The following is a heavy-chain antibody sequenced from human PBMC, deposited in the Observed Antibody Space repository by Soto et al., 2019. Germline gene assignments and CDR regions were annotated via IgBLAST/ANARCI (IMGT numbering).Heavy chain of an antibody. CDR3: ARVGTGQNGDSTYYFDY. Sequence: ASVKVSCKASGGTFSSYTISWVRQAPGQGLEWMGRIIPILGIANYAQKFQGRVTITADKSTSTAYMELSSLRSEDTAVYYCARVGTGQNGDSTYYFDYWGQGTLVTVSS. J-gene: IGHJ4*02. CDR1: GGTFSSYT. V-gene: IGHV1-69*02. D-gene: IGHD4-17*01. CDR2: IIPILGIA.